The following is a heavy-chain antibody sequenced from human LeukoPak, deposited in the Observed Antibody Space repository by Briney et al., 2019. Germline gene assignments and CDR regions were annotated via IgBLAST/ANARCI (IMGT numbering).Heavy chain of an antibody. Sequence: PGGSLRLSCAASGFTFSSHGMHWVRQAPGKGLEWVAVISYDGSNKYYADSVEGRFTISRDNSKNTLYLQMNSLRTEDTAVYYCARKLHCSGGSCYQAWGQGTLVTVSS. V-gene: IGHV3-30*03. D-gene: IGHD2-15*01. CDR2: ISYDGSNK. J-gene: IGHJ5*02. CDR3: ARKLHCSGGSCYQA. CDR1: GFTFSSHG.